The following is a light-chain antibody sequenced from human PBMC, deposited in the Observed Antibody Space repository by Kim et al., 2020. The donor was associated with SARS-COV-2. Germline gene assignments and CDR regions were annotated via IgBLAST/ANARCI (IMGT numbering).Light chain of an antibody. CDR3: QKYNSAPWT. Sequence: ASVGDRATLTCRASQDIANSLAWYQQKPGTVPTVLIYAASTLQSGVPSRFSGSGSGTEFTLTIGSLQTEDVATYYCQKYNSAPWTFGPGTKVDIK. J-gene: IGKJ1*01. CDR1: QDIANS. V-gene: IGKV1-27*01. CDR2: AAS.